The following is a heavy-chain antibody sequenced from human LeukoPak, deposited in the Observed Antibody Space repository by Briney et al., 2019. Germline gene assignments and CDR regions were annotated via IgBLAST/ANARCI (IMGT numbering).Heavy chain of an antibody. V-gene: IGHV3-74*01. CDR3: VRDVCTTGCHEEGHIWFDP. D-gene: IGHD2-8*01. CDR1: GFIFTDYW. J-gene: IGHJ5*02. Sequence: GGSLRLSCAASGFIFTDYWMHWVSQAPGKGLVWVARVFSDGSGTSYADSVRGRFTISTDNARHTLHLQMNSLRVEDTAVYYCVRDVCTTGCHEEGHIWFDPWGQGALVTVSP. CDR2: VFSDGSGT.